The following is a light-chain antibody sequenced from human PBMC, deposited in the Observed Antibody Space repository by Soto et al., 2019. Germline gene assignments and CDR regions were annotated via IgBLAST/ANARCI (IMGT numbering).Light chain of an antibody. CDR3: QQYNKWPPT. V-gene: IGKV3-15*01. J-gene: IGKJ5*01. Sequence: EIVMTQSPATLSVSPGERATLSCRASQSVSSDLAWYQQKPGQAPRLLIYGASTRAIGIPARFSGSGSGTEFTLTISSLQSVDFAVYYCQQYNKWPPTFGQGTRMEIK. CDR2: GAS. CDR1: QSVSSD.